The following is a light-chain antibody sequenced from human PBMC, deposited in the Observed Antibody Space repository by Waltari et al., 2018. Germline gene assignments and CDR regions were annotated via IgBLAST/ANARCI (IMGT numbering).Light chain of an antibody. CDR3: AAWDDTLSGVV. CDR1: SPNIGSHY. CDR2: RNN. Sequence: QSVLTQPPSGSGPPGQRVTISCSGSSPNIGSHYVYWYQHLPGTAPSPLIYRNNQRPSGVPDRFSGSKSGTSASLAISGLRSDDEADYYCAAWDDTLSGVVFGGGTKLTVL. J-gene: IGLJ2*01. V-gene: IGLV1-47*01.